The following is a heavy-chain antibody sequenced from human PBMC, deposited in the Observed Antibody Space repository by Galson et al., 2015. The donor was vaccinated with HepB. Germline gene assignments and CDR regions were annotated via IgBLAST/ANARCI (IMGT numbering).Heavy chain of an antibody. CDR1: GFTFSSYA. V-gene: IGHV3-23*01. D-gene: IGHD3-10*01. CDR2: ISGSGGST. J-gene: IGHJ6*02. Sequence: SLRLSCAASGFTFSSYAMSWVRQAPGKGLEWVSAISGSGGSTYYADSVKGRFTISRDNSKNTLYLQMNSLRAEDTAVYYCAKDDGLWFGGNDYYYYGMDVWGQGTTVTVSS. CDR3: AKDDGLWFGGNDYYYYGMDV.